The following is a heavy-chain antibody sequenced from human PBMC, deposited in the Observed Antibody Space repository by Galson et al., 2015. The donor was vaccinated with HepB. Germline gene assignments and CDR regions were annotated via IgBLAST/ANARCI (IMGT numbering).Heavy chain of an antibody. J-gene: IGHJ4*02. D-gene: IGHD2-8*01. V-gene: IGHV3-30*19. Sequence: SLRLSCAASGFTFSSYGMHWVRQAPGKGLEWVAVISYDGSNKYYADSVKGRFTISRDNSKNTLYLQMNSLRAEVTAVYYCARENVLMVYAIGGFDYWGQGTLVTVSS. CDR1: GFTFSSYG. CDR3: ARENVLMVYAIGGFDY. CDR2: ISYDGSNK.